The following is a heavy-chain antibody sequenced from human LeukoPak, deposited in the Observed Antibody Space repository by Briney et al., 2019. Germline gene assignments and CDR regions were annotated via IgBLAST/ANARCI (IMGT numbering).Heavy chain of an antibody. D-gene: IGHD3-3*01. CDR3: ARGGVTIFGVVTPTTHDY. CDR1: GGTFSIHG. CDR2: IIPIIGSP. J-gene: IGHJ4*02. V-gene: IGHV1-69*13. Sequence: ASVKVSCKAFGGTFSIHGISWVRQAPGQGLEWMGGIIPIIGSPNYAQKFQGRVTITADESTTTAYLELSSLRPEDTAVYYCARGGVTIFGVVTPTTHDYWGQGTLVTVSS.